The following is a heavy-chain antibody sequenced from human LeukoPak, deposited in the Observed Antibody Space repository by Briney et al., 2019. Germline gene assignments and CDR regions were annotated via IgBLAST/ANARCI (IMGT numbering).Heavy chain of an antibody. CDR2: INLSGAAT. CDR1: GDTFTTYY. J-gene: IGHJ4*02. D-gene: IGHD4-17*01. Sequence: ASVKVSCKASGDTFTTYYMHWVRQAPGQGLEWMGIINLSGAATSYAQKFQGRVTMTRDTSISTAYMELSRLRSDDTAVYYCARGHPDYGDDDYWGQGTLVTVSS. V-gene: IGHV1-46*01. CDR3: ARGHPDYGDDDY.